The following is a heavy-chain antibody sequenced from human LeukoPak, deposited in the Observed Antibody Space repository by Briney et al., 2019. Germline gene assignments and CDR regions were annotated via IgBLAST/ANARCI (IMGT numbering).Heavy chain of an antibody. D-gene: IGHD3-3*01. CDR2: INHSGST. J-gene: IGHJ4*02. Sequence: SETLSLTCAVYGGSFSGYYWSWIRQPPGKGLEWIGEINHSGSTNYNPSLKSRVTISVDTSKNQFSLKLSSVTAADTAVYYCARGQVFLFDYWGQGTLVTVSS. CDR1: GGSFSGYY. V-gene: IGHV4-34*01. CDR3: ARGQVFLFDY.